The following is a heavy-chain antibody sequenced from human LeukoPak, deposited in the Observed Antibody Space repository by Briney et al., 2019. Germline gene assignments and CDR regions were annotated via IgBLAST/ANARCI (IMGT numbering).Heavy chain of an antibody. D-gene: IGHD3-9*01. V-gene: IGHV3-7*01. J-gene: IGHJ4*02. CDR1: GFTFSNYL. Sequence: GGSLRLSCVGSGFTFSNYLMSWVRQAPGKGPEWVANIKRDGSERSYVDSVKGRFTISRDNAKNSLYLQMSSLRAEDTAVYYCARDHGFEWFTNPNWGQGTLVSVSS. CDR3: ARDHGFEWFTNPN. CDR2: IKRDGSER.